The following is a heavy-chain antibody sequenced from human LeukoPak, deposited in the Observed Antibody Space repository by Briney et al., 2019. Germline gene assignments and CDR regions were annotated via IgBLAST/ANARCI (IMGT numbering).Heavy chain of an antibody. CDR1: GYTFTGYY. D-gene: IGHD6-19*01. J-gene: IGHJ4*02. CDR3: AREVSDSSGWYSTYYFDY. V-gene: IGHV1-2*02. Sequence: ASVKVSCKASGYTFTGYYMHWVRQAPGQGLEWMGWINPNSSGTNYAQKFQGRVTMTRDTSISTAYMELSRLRSDDTAVYYCAREVSDSSGWYSTYYFDYWGQGTLVTVSS. CDR2: INPNSSGT.